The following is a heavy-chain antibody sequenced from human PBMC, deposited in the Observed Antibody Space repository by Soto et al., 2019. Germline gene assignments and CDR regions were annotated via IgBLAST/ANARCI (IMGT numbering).Heavy chain of an antibody. CDR3: TASPY. CDR2: IRGKTNNYVT. CDR1: GFTFSSAG. Sequence: VGSLSLCCVGSGFTFSSAGIHWVRQAPGQGLEWIGRIRGKTNNYVTAFSASVEGRFTLSRDDSRNTTYLEMQSLRVEDTAVYFCTASPYWGQGTLVTVSS. J-gene: IGHJ4*02. V-gene: IGHV3-73*01.